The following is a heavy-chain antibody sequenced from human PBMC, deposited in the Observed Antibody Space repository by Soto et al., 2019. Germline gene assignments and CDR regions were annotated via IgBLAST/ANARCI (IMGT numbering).Heavy chain of an antibody. J-gene: IGHJ4*02. CDR3: AKDQDPDYLEDSGSSD. CDR1: GFTFRHFG. Sequence: EVQLLESGGGLVQPGGSLRLSCGASGFTFRHFGMSWVRQAPGKGLEWVSGISGTGANTYYSDSVKGRFTVSRDNFKNTLYLQMNSLRAEDTAMYYCAKDQDPDYLEDSGSSDWGQGTLVTVSS. CDR2: ISGTGANT. V-gene: IGHV3-23*01. D-gene: IGHD5-12*01.